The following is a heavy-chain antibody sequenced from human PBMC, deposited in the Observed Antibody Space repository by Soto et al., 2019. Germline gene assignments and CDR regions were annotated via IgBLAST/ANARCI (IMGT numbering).Heavy chain of an antibody. CDR3: ARSFCRDAVRCNWFDP. D-gene: IGHD2-8*01. J-gene: IGHJ5*02. V-gene: IGHV4-59*01. CDR1: GASSSSYY. Sequence: QVQLQESGPGLVKSSETLSLTCTVSGASSSSYYWSWLRQPPGKGLEWIGYMNDFGRTIYNPSLKSRVTISCDTSKSQLSLKLTSGIAADTAVYYWARSFCRDAVRCNWFDPWGQGTLVTVSS. CDR2: MNDFGRT.